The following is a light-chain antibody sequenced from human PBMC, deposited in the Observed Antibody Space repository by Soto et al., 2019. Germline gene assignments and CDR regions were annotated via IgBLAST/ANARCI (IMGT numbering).Light chain of an antibody. CDR3: ATWDDSLKTYV. CDR1: KSNIGSYS. Sequence: QSVLTQPPSASGTPGQRVTISCSGSKSNIGSYSVNWYQQFPGAAPKLLIYSSTHRPSGVPDRFSGSKSGTSASLAISGLQSEHEADYYCATWDDSLKTYVFGNGTKVTVL. V-gene: IGLV1-44*01. CDR2: SST. J-gene: IGLJ1*01.